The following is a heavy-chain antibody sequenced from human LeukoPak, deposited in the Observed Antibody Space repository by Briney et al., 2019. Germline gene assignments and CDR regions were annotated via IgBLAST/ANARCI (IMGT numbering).Heavy chain of an antibody. CDR1: GGSISSSSYY. J-gene: IGHJ4*02. D-gene: IGHD3-22*01. CDR2: IYYSGST. CDR3: ARVHYDSSGYYYYFDY. Sequence: SETLSLTCTVSGGSISSSSYYWSWIRQPPGKGLEWIGYIYYSGSTNYNPSLKSRVTISVDTSKNQFSLKLSSVTAADTAVYYCARVHYDSSGYYYYFDYWGQGTLVTVSS. V-gene: IGHV4-61*05.